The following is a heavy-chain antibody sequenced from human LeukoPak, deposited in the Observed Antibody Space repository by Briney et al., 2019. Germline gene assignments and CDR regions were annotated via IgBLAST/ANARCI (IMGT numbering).Heavy chain of an antibody. D-gene: IGHD2-2*01. J-gene: IGHJ4*02. CDR2: VIPILGIA. CDR3: SVVPAATSTGYYFDY. Sequence: VKVSFKASGGTFSSYTISWVRQAPGQGLEWMGRVIPILGIANYAQKFQGRVTITADKSTSTAYMELSSLRSEDTAVYYCSVVPAATSTGYYFDYWGQGTLVTVSS. V-gene: IGHV1-69*02. CDR1: GGTFSSYT.